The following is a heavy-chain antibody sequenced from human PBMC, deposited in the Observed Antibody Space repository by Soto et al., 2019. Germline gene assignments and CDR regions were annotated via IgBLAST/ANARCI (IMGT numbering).Heavy chain of an antibody. CDR2: ISYDGSNK. J-gene: IGHJ4*02. CDR1: GFTFSSYG. CDR3: AKRAYYYDSSSYNYFDY. Sequence: GGSLRLSCAASGFTFSSYGMHWVRQAPGKGLEWVAVISYDGSNKYYADSVKGRFTISRDNSKNTLYLQMNSLRAEDTAVYYCAKRAYYYDSSSYNYFDYWGQGTLVTVSS. D-gene: IGHD3-22*01. V-gene: IGHV3-30*18.